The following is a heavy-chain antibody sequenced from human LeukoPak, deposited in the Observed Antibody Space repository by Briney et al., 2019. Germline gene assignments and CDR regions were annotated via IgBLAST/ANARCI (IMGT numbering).Heavy chain of an antibody. V-gene: IGHV4-39*01. Sequence: SETLSLTCTVSGGSISSSSYYWGWIRQPPGKGLEWIGSIYYSGSTYYNPPLKSRVTISVDTSKNQFSLKLSSVTAADTAVYYCARRIAARLYGMDVWGQGTTVTVSS. D-gene: IGHD6-13*01. CDR3: ARRIAARLYGMDV. CDR2: IYYSGST. J-gene: IGHJ6*02. CDR1: GGSISSSSYY.